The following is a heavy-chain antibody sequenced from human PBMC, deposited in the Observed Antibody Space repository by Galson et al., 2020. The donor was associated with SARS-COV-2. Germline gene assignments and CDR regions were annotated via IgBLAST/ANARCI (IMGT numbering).Heavy chain of an antibody. CDR1: GFPFRSYW. D-gene: IGHD3-10*01. V-gene: IGHV3-74*01. CDR3: ARGFYGSGSPTYYYYMDV. CDR2: INTDGSST. Sequence: GGSLRLSCAASGFPFRSYWLHWVRQAPGKGLVWVSRINTDGSSTTYSAPVKGRFTISRDNAKNTLYLQMNSLRAEDTAVYYCARGFYGSGSPTYYYYMDVWGKGTTVTVSS. J-gene: IGHJ6*03.